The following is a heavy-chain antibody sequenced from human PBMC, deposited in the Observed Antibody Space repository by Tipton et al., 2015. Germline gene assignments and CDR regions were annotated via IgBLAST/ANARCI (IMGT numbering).Heavy chain of an antibody. Sequence: LSLTCSVSSDSISKYYWSWIRQPPGKELEWIGYIQYSGSTNYNPSLKSRVTISLDTSTTQFSLKMTSVTTTDTAVYYCARARGRHGGLFDSWGQGTLVTVSS. V-gene: IGHV4-59*01. D-gene: IGHD4-23*01. CDR1: SDSISKYY. CDR3: ARARGRHGGLFDS. J-gene: IGHJ4*02. CDR2: IQYSGST.